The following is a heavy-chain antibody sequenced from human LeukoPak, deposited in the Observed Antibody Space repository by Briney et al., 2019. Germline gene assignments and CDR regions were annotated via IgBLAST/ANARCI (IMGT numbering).Heavy chain of an antibody. CDR3: VKASFAGVIGTLDY. D-gene: IGHD3-16*02. Sequence: PGGSLRLSCAASGFTFRDSALAWVRQAPGKGLEWVSAISGSGSRTYYADSVKGRFTISRDNYKNTLFLQMNTLRAEDTAVYYCVKASFAGVIGTLDYWGQGTLAAVSS. CDR1: GFTFRDSA. CDR2: ISGSGSRT. J-gene: IGHJ4*02. V-gene: IGHV3-23*01.